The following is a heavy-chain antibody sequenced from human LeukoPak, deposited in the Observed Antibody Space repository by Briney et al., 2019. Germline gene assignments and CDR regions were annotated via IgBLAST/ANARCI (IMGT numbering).Heavy chain of an antibody. CDR2: ISYDGSNK. Sequence: GSLRLSCAASGFTFSSSAMHWVRQAPDKGLEWVAVISYDGSNKYYADSVKGRFTISRDNSKNTLYLQMNSLRAEDTAVYYCAKTPSQRGYCSGGSCYLDYWGQGTLVTVSS. D-gene: IGHD2-15*01. V-gene: IGHV3-30-3*01. CDR1: GFTFSSSA. J-gene: IGHJ4*02. CDR3: AKTPSQRGYCSGGSCYLDY.